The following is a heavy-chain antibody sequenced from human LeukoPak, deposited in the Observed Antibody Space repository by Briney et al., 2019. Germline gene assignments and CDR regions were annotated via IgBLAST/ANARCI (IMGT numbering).Heavy chain of an antibody. CDR3: AKGFGYSYGTEHPFDY. Sequence: ASVKVSCKASGYTFTSYYMHWVRQAPGQGLEWMGIINPSGGSTSYAQKFQGRVTMTRDTSTSTVYMELSSLRSEDTAVYYCAKGFGYSYGTEHPFDYWGQGTLVTVSS. CDR2: INPSGGST. J-gene: IGHJ4*02. V-gene: IGHV1-46*01. D-gene: IGHD5-18*01. CDR1: GYTFTSYY.